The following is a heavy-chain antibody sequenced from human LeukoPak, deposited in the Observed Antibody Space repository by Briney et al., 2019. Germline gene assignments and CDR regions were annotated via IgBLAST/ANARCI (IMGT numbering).Heavy chain of an antibody. CDR1: GSMYNYY. CDR3: ARGPGYCSGDSCYSDPFNS. CDR2: IYYSGST. V-gene: IGHV4-59*08. J-gene: IGHJ5*01. Sequence: PSETLSLTCTVSGSMYNYYWSWIRQPPGKGLEWIGYIYYSGSTDYHPSLKSRVTILVDTSKNQFSLNLSSVTAADTALYYCARGPGYCSGDSCYSDPFNSWGQGTLVIVSS. D-gene: IGHD2-15*01.